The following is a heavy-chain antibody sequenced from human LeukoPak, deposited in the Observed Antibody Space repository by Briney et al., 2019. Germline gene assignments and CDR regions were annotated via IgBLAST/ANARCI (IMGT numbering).Heavy chain of an antibody. CDR1: GGSFSGYY. CDR3: ARLRYTYYYDSIGYYYVY. V-gene: IGHV4-34*01. CDR2: INHSGST. J-gene: IGHJ4*02. Sequence: PSETLSLTCTVYGGSFSGYYWSWIRQPPGKGLEWIGEINHSGSTNYNPSLKSRVTISVDTPKNQFSLKLSSVTAADTAVYYCARLRYTYYYDSIGYYYVYWGQGTLVSVSS. D-gene: IGHD3-22*01.